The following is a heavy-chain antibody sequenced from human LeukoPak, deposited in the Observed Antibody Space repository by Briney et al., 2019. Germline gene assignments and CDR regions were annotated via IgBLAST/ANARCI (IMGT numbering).Heavy chain of an antibody. CDR2: IYHDRTT. V-gene: IGHV4-4*02. Sequence: SETLSLTCTVSGDSITAPKWWSWGRPAPGEGLEWIGEIYHDRTTNFNPSLKRRLTISVDNSANQFFLNLNSVSATDTAVYYCVGRGLYGGTWLFEYWGQGALVTVSS. D-gene: IGHD2-8*01. CDR3: VGRGLYGGTWLFEY. J-gene: IGHJ4*02. CDR1: GDSITAPKW.